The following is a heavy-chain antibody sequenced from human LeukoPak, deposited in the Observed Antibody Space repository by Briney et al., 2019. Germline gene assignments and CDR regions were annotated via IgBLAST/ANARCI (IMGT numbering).Heavy chain of an antibody. CDR1: GFTFSSYG. CDR3: ARADYYDSSGAYDY. J-gene: IGHJ4*02. CDR2: IRYDGSNK. Sequence: GGPLRLSCAASGFTFSSYGMHWVRQAPGKGLEWVAFIRYDGSNKYYADSVKGRFTISRDNSKNTPYLQMGSLRAEDMAVYYCARADYYDSSGAYDYWGQGTLVTVSS. D-gene: IGHD3-22*01. V-gene: IGHV3-30*02.